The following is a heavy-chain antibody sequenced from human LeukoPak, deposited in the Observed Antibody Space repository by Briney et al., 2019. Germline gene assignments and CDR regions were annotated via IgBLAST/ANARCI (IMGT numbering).Heavy chain of an antibody. V-gene: IGHV4-61*02. J-gene: IGHJ3*02. CDR3: ARDSEDGDDAFDI. CDR1: GGSISSGSYY. Sequence: SQTLSLTCTVSGGSISSGSYYWSWIRQPAGKGLEWIGRIYTSGSTNYNPSLKSRVTISVDTSKNQFSLKLSSATAADTAVYYCARDSEDGDDAFDIWGQGTMVTVSS. D-gene: IGHD4-17*01. CDR2: IYTSGST.